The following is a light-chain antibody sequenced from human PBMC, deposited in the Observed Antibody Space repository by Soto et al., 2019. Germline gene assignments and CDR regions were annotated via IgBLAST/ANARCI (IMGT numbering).Light chain of an antibody. Sequence: QSVLTQPASVSGSPGQSITISCAGTSSDIGGSNYVSWYQQHPGKAPKLMIYGVSNRPSGVSNRFSGSKSGNTASLTISGLQAEDEADYFCYSSRSSSSTFYVFGIGTKLTVL. J-gene: IGLJ1*01. CDR3: YSSRSSSSTFYV. CDR2: GVS. CDR1: SSDIGGSNY. V-gene: IGLV2-14*03.